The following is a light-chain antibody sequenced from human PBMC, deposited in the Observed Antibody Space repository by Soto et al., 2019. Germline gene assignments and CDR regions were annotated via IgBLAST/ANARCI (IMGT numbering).Light chain of an antibody. CDR3: SSYTATRGV. CDR1: SSDFGSYNY. J-gene: IGLJ1*01. CDR2: EVS. V-gene: IGLV2-14*03. Sequence: QSVLTQPASVSGSPGQSITISCTGTSSDFGSYNYVSWYQQLPGKAPKLMIFEVSNRPSGVSDRFSGSKSGNTASLTISGLQAEDEADYYCSSYTATRGVFGTGTKLTVL.